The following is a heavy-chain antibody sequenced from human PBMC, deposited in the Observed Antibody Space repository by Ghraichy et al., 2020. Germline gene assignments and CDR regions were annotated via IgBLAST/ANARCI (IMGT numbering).Heavy chain of an antibody. CDR1: GFTFSSYS. Sequence: GGSLRLSCAASGFTFSSYSMNWVRQAPGKGLEWVSSISSSSSYIYYADSVKGRFTISRDNAKNSLYLQMNSLRAEDTAVYYCARDWGYYYYYGMAVWGQGTTVTDSS. CDR2: ISSSSSYI. V-gene: IGHV3-21*01. CDR3: ARDWGYYYYYGMAV. J-gene: IGHJ6*02. D-gene: IGHD3-16*01.